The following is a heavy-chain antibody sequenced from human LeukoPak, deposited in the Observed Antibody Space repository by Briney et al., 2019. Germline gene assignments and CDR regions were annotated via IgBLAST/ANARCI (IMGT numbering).Heavy chain of an antibody. CDR2: PPSDGSNN. V-gene: IGHV3-30*06. J-gene: IGHJ5*02. Sequence: PGGSLRPSCPASGSTFSDYGTHCARLAPGNGLEWVGEPPSDGSNNLYADSVTGRLTVSRDNYKNTLYLQMNSLRAEDTAVYYCARDNDPDYSSSPGWFDLWGQGTLVTVSS. CDR3: ARDNDPDYSSSPGWFDL. CDR1: GSTFSDYG. D-gene: IGHD3-22*01.